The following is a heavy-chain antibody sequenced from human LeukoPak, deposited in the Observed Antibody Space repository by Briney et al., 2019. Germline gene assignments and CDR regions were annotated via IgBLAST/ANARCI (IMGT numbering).Heavy chain of an antibody. CDR1: GYTFASYG. CDR3: ARDGDGDYFDY. J-gene: IGHJ4*02. CDR2: ISAYNGDT. D-gene: IGHD4-17*01. Sequence: GASVKVSCKTSGYTFASYGISWVRQAPGQGLEGMGWISAYNGDTRYAQNLQGRATMTTDTSTSTAYMEVGRLRSDDTAVYYCARDGDGDYFDYWGQGTLVTVSS. V-gene: IGHV1-18*01.